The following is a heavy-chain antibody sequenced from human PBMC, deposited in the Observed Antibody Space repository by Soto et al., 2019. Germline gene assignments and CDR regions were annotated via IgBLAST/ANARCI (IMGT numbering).Heavy chain of an antibody. J-gene: IGHJ4*02. Sequence: SLRLSCTASGFTFSNYAMSWVRQAPGKGLEWVSIISGSGGNTYYADSVKGRFTISRDNSKNTLYLQMNSLRAEDTAVYYCAKAYCTSTSCSTYYFDYWGQGTLVTAPQ. CDR1: GFTFSNYA. V-gene: IGHV3-23*01. CDR3: AKAYCTSTSCSTYYFDY. CDR2: ISGSGGNT. D-gene: IGHD2-2*02.